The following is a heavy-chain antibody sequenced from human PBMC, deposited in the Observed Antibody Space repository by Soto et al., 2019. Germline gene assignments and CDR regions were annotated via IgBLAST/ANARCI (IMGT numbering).Heavy chain of an antibody. D-gene: IGHD3-22*01. CDR3: ARDLERDGIPMIVVARGMDV. CDR1: GFTFSSYW. CDR2: INSDGSST. V-gene: IGHV3-74*01. Sequence: EVQLVESGGGLVQPGGSLRLSCAASGFTFSSYWMHWVRQAPGKGLVWVSRINSDGSSTSYADSVKGRFTISRDNAKNTLYLQMNSLRAEDTAVYYCARDLERDGIPMIVVARGMDVWGQGTTVTVSS. J-gene: IGHJ6*02.